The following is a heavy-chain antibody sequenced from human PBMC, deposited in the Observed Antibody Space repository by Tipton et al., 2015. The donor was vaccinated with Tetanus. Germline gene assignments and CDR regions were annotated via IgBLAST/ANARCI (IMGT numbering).Heavy chain of an antibody. CDR1: GYTFSAHT. J-gene: IGHJ6*02. CDR2: INEDGSGN. D-gene: IGHD6-19*01. CDR3: ARSIAVSGYYYYGMDV. Sequence: GSLRLSCRGSGYTFSAHTMHWVRQAPGKGLEWVANINEDGSGNYYVDSVKGRFTISRDNAGNSLFLQMNSLRVEDTAVYYCARSIAVSGYYYYGMDVWGQGTTVTVSS. V-gene: IGHV3-7*01.